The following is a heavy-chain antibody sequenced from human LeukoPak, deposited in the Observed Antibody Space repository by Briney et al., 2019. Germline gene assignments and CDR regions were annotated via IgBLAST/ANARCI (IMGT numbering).Heavy chain of an antibody. V-gene: IGHV3-66*02. D-gene: IGHD6-19*01. Sequence: GGSLRLSCAASGFTVSSNHMNWVRQAPGKGLEWVSVIFSSGDTSYADSVKGRFTISRDSSKNTLFLQMNSLTPEDTAVYYCMRQGLGGAGRWGQGTLVTVSS. CDR2: IFSSGDT. J-gene: IGHJ4*02. CDR1: GFTVSSNH. CDR3: MRQGLGGAGR.